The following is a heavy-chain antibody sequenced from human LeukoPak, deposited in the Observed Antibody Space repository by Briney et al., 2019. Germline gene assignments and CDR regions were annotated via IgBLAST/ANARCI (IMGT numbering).Heavy chain of an antibody. CDR2: IYNSGST. CDR1: GGSISSGDYY. D-gene: IGHD3-10*01. J-gene: IGHJ4*02. CDR3: ARVIRRRIWFGEIDY. V-gene: IGHV4-30-4*01. Sequence: PSETLSLTCTVSGGSISSGDYYWSWIRQPPGKGLEWIGYIYNSGSTSHNPSLKSRVTISLDTSKNQFSLNLSSVTAADTAVYYCARVIRRRIWFGEIDYWGQGTLVTVSS.